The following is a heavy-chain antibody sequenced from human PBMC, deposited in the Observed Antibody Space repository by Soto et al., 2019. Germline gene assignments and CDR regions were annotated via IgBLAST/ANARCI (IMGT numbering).Heavy chain of an antibody. CDR2: IYYSGRT. D-gene: IGHD6-6*01. Sequence: QVQLQESGPGLVKPSQTLSLTCTVSGGSISSGGYYWSWIRQHPGKGLEWIGYIYYSGRTYYNPSLKSRVTISVDTSKNHFPLKLSSVTAADTAMYYCARAWHIASRSGGWFDPWGQGTLVTVSS. CDR1: GGSISSGGYY. J-gene: IGHJ5*02. CDR3: ARAWHIASRSGGWFDP. V-gene: IGHV4-31*03.